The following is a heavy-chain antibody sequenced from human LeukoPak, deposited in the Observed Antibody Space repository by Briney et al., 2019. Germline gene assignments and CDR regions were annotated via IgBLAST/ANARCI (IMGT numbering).Heavy chain of an antibody. CDR1: GGSISSSSYY. Sequence: SETLSLTCTVSGGSISSSSYYWGWIRQPPGKGLEWIGSIYYSGSTYYNPSLKSRFPISVDPSKNQFSLKLSSVTAADTAVYYCARYLGFGELSPHNWFDPWGQGTLVTVSS. CDR2: IYYSGST. J-gene: IGHJ5*02. V-gene: IGHV4-39*07. D-gene: IGHD3-10*01. CDR3: ARYLGFGELSPHNWFDP.